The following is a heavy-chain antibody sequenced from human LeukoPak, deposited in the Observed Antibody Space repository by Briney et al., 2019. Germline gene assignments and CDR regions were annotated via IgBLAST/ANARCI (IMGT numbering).Heavy chain of an antibody. Sequence: GGSLRLSCAASGFTFSNYGMHWVRQAPGKGPEWVALISYDGSNKYYADSVKGRFTISRDNYKNTLDLQMNSLRPEDTAVFYCARGGYHYASSGGAFDIWGRGTVVTVSS. V-gene: IGHV3-30*03. D-gene: IGHD3-22*01. J-gene: IGHJ3*02. CDR2: ISYDGSNK. CDR3: ARGGYHYASSGGAFDI. CDR1: GFTFSNYG.